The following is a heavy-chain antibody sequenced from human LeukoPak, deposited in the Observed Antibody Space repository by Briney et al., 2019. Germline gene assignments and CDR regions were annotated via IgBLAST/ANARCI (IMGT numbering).Heavy chain of an antibody. CDR3: ARGGAGLRYFDWLFHGASDLIFDY. D-gene: IGHD3-9*01. Sequence: ASVKVSCKASGYTFTSYGISWVRQAPGQGLEWMGWISAYNGNTNYAQKLQGRVTMTTDTSTSTACMELRSLRSDDTAVYYCARGGAGLRYFDWLFHGASDLIFDYWGQGTLVTVSS. J-gene: IGHJ4*02. CDR1: GYTFTSYG. CDR2: ISAYNGNT. V-gene: IGHV1-18*01.